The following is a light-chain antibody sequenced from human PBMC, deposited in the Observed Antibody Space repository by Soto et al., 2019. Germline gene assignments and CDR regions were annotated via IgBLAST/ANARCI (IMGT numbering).Light chain of an antibody. Sequence: DFQMTQSPSTLSASLGDRVTITCRASQNIRSRLAWFQPKPGKAPKLLIYDASSLESGVPQMFSGSGSGTEFTLTISSLQTDDFSTYYCQQYHSYWTFGQGTKVDIK. J-gene: IGKJ1*01. CDR2: DAS. V-gene: IGKV1-5*01. CDR1: QNIRSR. CDR3: QQYHSYWT.